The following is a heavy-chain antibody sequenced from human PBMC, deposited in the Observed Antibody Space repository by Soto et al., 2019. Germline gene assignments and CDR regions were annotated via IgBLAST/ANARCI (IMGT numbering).Heavy chain of an antibody. CDR2: ISAYNGNT. J-gene: IGHJ4*02. CDR1: GYTFTSYG. V-gene: IGHV1-18*01. CDR3: ARDHRYSSSWSGRLGFDY. Sequence: ASVKVSCKASGYTFTSYGISWVRQAPGQGLEWMGWISAYNGNTNYAQKLQGRVTMTTDTSTSTAYMELRSLRSDDTAAYYCARDHRYSSSWSGRLGFDYWGQGTLVTVS. D-gene: IGHD6-13*01.